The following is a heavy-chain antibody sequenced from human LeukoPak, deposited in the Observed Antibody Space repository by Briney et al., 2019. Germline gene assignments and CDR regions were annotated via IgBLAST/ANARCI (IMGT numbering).Heavy chain of an antibody. V-gene: IGHV3-23*01. D-gene: IGHD3-22*01. CDR1: GFTFSSYA. J-gene: IGHJ4*02. CDR3: AKDITMIVVAYGSDY. CDR2: ISGSGGST. Sequence: GGSLRLSCAASGFTFSSYAMSWVRQAPGKGLEWVSAISGSGGSTYYADSVKGRFTISRDNSKNTPYLQMNSLRAEDTAVYYCAKDITMIVVAYGSDYWGQGTLVTVSS.